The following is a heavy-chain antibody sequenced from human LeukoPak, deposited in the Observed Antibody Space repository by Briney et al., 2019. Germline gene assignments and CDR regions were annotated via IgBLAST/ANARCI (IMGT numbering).Heavy chain of an antibody. V-gene: IGHV4-30-2*01. CDR1: GGSISSGGYY. Sequence: SQTLSLTCTVSGGSISSGGYYWSWIRQPPGKGLEWIGYIYHSGSTYYNPSLKSRVTISVDRSKNQFSLKLSSVTAAGAAVYYCARRFDILTGYRSLDYWGQGTLVTVSS. CDR2: IYHSGST. J-gene: IGHJ4*02. D-gene: IGHD3-9*01. CDR3: ARRFDILTGYRSLDY.